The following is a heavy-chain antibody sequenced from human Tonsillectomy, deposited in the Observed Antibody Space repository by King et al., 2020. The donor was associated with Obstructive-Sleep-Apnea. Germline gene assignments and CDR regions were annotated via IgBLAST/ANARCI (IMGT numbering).Heavy chain of an antibody. V-gene: IGHV3-11*01. J-gene: IGHJ4*02. CDR3: AREPHYYGSGSLDY. D-gene: IGHD3-10*01. CDR2: ISSSGSAM. Sequence: QVQLVESGGGLVKPGGSLRLSCAASRFIFSDYYMSWIRQAPGKGLEWVSYISSSGSAMYYTDSVKGRFTISRDNAKDSLYLQMNSLRVEDTAVYYCAREPHYYGSGSLDYWGQGTLVTVSS. CDR1: RFIFSDYY.